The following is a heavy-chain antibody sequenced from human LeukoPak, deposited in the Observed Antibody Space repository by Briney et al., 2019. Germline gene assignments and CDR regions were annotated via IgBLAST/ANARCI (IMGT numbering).Heavy chain of an antibody. CDR1: GFIFSDYS. CDR2: VGIDSGNT. J-gene: IGHJ4*02. CDR3: ARDYRFAFDN. Sequence: GGSLRLSCAASGFIFSDYSMNWVRQAPGKGLEWISYVGIDSGNTKYADSVKGRFTISGDNAKKSLYLQMNSLLVEDTAVYYCARDYRFAFDNWGQGTLVNVSS. V-gene: IGHV3-21*05.